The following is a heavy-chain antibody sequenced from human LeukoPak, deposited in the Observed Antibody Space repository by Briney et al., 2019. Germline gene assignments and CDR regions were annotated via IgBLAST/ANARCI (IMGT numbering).Heavy chain of an antibody. J-gene: IGHJ4*02. V-gene: IGHV4-4*07. D-gene: IGHD6-13*01. CDR3: ARDGSSWRPFDY. CDR2: IYTSGST. CDR1: GGSISSYY. Sequence: SETLSLTCTVSGGSISSYYWGWIRQPAGKGLEWIGRIYTSGSTNYNPSLKSRVTMSVDTSKNQFSLKLSSVTAADTAVYYCARDGSSWRPFDYWGQGTLVTVSS.